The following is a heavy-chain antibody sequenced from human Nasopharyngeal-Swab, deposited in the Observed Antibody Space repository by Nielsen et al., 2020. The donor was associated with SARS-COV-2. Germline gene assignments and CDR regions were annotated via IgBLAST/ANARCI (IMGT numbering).Heavy chain of an antibody. CDR1: GFPFSTYS. V-gene: IGHV3-21*01. CDR2: ITSRGTYI. J-gene: IGHJ4*02. CDR3: AGRSATSGTFDY. Sequence: GSLRLSCAASGFPFSTYSMNWVRQAPGKGLEWVSSITSRGTYIYYADSAKGRFTISRDNAKQSVDLQMNDLRDEDTALYFCAGRSATSGTFDYWGQGTLVTVSS. D-gene: IGHD3-10*01.